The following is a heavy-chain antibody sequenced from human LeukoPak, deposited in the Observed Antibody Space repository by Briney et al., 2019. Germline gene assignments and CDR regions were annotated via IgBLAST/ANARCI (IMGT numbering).Heavy chain of an antibody. Sequence: SETLSLTCTVSGGSISSSSYYWGWIRQPPGKGLEWIGSIYYSGSTNYNPSLKSRVTISVDTSKNQFSLKLSSVTAADTAVYYCARQPRSYRFGRWFDPWGQGTLVTVSS. CDR3: ARQPRSYRFGRWFDP. V-gene: IGHV4-39*01. J-gene: IGHJ5*02. D-gene: IGHD3-16*02. CDR2: IYYSGST. CDR1: GGSISSSSYY.